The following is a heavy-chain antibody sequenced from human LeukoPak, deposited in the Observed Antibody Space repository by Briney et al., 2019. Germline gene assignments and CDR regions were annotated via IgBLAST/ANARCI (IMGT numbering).Heavy chain of an antibody. D-gene: IGHD2-15*01. Sequence: ASVKVSCKASGYTFTSYDINWVRQATGQGLEWMGWMNPNSGNTGYAQKFQGRVTMTRNTSISTAYMELSSLRSEDTAVYYCARNPLAAANNWFDPWGQGTLVTVSS. CDR2: MNPNSGNT. V-gene: IGHV1-8*01. CDR1: GYTFTSYD. CDR3: ARNPLAAANNWFDP. J-gene: IGHJ5*02.